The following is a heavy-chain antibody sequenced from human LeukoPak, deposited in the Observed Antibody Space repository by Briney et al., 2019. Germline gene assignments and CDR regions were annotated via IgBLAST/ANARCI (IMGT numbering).Heavy chain of an antibody. Sequence: GGSLRLSCAASGFTFDDYGMSWVRQAPGKGLEWVSGINWNGGSTGYADSVKGRFTISRDNAKNSLYLQMNSLRAEDTALYYCAREFTMVRGVIIPDYYYYMDVWGKGTTVTISS. D-gene: IGHD3-10*01. V-gene: IGHV3-20*04. J-gene: IGHJ6*03. CDR3: AREFTMVRGVIIPDYYYYMDV. CDR1: GFTFDDYG. CDR2: INWNGGST.